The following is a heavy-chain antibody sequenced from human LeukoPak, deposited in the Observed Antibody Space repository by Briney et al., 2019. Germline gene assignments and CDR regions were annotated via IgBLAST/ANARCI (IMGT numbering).Heavy chain of an antibody. CDR3: ARVDTAMGDYYYHGMDV. CDR2: INHSGST. D-gene: IGHD5-18*01. J-gene: IGHJ6*02. CDR1: GGSFSGYY. Sequence: PSETLSLTCAVYGGSFSGYYWSWIRQPPGKGLEWIGEINHSGSTNYNPSLKSRVTISVDTSKNQFSLKLSSVTAADTAVYYCARVDTAMGDYYYHGMDVWGQGTTVTVSS. V-gene: IGHV4-34*01.